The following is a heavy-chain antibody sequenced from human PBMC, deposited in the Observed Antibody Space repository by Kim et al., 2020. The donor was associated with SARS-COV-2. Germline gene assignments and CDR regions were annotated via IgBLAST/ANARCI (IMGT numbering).Heavy chain of an antibody. V-gene: IGHV3-11*01. D-gene: IGHD3-9*01. J-gene: IGHJ4*02. Sequence: ADSVKGRFTISRDSAKNSLFLEMSSLAAEDTAVYYCAKDPAYDILSGYYGYWGRGTLVTVSS. CDR3: AKDPAYDILSGYYGY.